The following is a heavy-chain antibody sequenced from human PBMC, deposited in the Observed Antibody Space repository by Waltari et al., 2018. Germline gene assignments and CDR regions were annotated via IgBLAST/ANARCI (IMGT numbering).Heavy chain of an antibody. Sequence: QVQLQESGPGLVKPSQTLSLTCTVSGGSISSGSYYWSWIRQPDGKGLEWLGYIYTSGSTNYNPSLKSRVTISVDTSKNQFSLKLSSVTAADTAVYYCARESGSYSGDNYWGQGTLVTVSS. CDR1: GGSISSGSYY. V-gene: IGHV4-61*09. CDR2: IYTSGST. CDR3: ARESGSYSGDNY. D-gene: IGHD1-26*01. J-gene: IGHJ4*02.